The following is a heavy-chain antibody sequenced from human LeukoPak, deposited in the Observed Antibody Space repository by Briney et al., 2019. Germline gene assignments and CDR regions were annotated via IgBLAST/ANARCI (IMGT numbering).Heavy chain of an antibody. CDR3: ARHKNYRDSTGYYPLDY. V-gene: IGHV5-51*01. CDR1: GYSFSSYW. Sequence: GESLKISCQASGYSFSSYWIGWVRQMPGKGLKWIGIIYPGDSDTRYGPSFRGQVTISADNSFTTAYLQWNSLKASDTAMYYCARHKNYRDSTGYYPLDYWGQGTLVTVSS. J-gene: IGHJ4*02. CDR2: IYPGDSDT. D-gene: IGHD3-22*01.